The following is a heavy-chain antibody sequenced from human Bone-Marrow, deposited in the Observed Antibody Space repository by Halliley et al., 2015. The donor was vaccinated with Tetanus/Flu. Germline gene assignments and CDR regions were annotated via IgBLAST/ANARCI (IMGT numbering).Heavy chain of an antibody. CDR1: GASISSSY. J-gene: IGHJ3*02. CDR2: IHYTGST. CDR3: VRGYFDSSGYSNAFDI. V-gene: IGHV4-59*01. D-gene: IGHD3-22*01. Sequence: TLSLTCTVSGASISSSYWSWIRQPPGKGLDWIGYIHYTGSTNYNPSLKSRVTISVDTSKNQFSLKLSSVTAADTAVYYCVRGYFDSSGYSNAFDIWSQGTMVPVSS.